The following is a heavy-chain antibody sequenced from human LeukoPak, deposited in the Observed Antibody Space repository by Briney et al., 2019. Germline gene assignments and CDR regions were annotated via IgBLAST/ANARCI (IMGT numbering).Heavy chain of an antibody. CDR2: IYNSGST. Sequence: PSETLSLTCTVSGGSISSNYWSWIRQPAGKGLEWIGRIYNSGSTNYNTNYNPSLSSRATMSVDTSKKQFSLKLNSVTAADTAVYFCARATLYGSGTTAFDSWGQGTLVTVSS. CDR3: ARATLYGSGTTAFDS. CDR1: GGSISSNY. D-gene: IGHD3-10*01. V-gene: IGHV4-4*07. J-gene: IGHJ4*02.